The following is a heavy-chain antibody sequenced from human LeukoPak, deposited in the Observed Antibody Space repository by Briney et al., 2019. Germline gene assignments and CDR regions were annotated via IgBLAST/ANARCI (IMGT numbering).Heavy chain of an antibody. CDR2: INHSGT. CDR3: ARGRKYTSGYRVAELGSGYSDY. Sequence: SETLSLTCAVYGGSFSGYYWSWIRQPPGKGLEWIGEINHSGTNYNPSLKSRVSMSVDTSKNQFSLKLSSVTAADTAVYYCARGRKYTSGYRVAELGSGYSDYWGQGTLVTVSS. V-gene: IGHV4-34*01. J-gene: IGHJ4*02. D-gene: IGHD5-18*01. CDR1: GGSFSGYY.